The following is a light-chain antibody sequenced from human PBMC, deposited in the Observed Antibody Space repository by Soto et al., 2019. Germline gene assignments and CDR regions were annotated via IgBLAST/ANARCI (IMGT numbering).Light chain of an antibody. V-gene: IGKV3-11*01. Sequence: EVVLSHSPLSLSLSPGERATLSCRASQSFRGLLAWYQQKPGQAPRLLIHDANNRATGIPPRFSGSGSGTEFTLTISRLEPEDFAVYYCQQYGNSSITFGQGTRLEIK. CDR1: QSFRGL. CDR2: DAN. CDR3: QQYGNSSIT. J-gene: IGKJ5*01.